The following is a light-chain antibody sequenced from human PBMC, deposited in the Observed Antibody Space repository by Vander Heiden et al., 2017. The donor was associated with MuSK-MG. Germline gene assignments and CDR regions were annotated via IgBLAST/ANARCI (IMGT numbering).Light chain of an antibody. CDR3: CSYAGSYGV. CDR1: SSDVGGYNY. V-gene: IGLV2-11*01. CDR2: DVS. J-gene: IGLJ2*01. Sequence: QSALTQPRSVSGSPGQSVTISCTGTSSDVGGYNYVSWYQQHPGKAPKRMIYDVSKRPSGVPDRFSGSKSGNKASLTISGLQAEDEADYYCCSYAGSYGVFGGGTKLTVL.